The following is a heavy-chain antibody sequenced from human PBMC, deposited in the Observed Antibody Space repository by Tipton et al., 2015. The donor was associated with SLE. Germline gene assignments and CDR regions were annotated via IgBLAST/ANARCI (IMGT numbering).Heavy chain of an antibody. CDR2: ISHDGSNK. CDR3: ACWEGSWCF. Sequence: SLRLSCAASGFTFSSYAMHWVRQAPGKGLVWVAVISHDGSNKYYADSVKGRFTISRDNSKNTLYLEMNGLRAEDTAVYYCACWEGSWCFWGRGTLVTVSS. D-gene: IGHD6-13*01. V-gene: IGHV3-30-3*01. CDR1: GFTFSSYA. J-gene: IGHJ4*02.